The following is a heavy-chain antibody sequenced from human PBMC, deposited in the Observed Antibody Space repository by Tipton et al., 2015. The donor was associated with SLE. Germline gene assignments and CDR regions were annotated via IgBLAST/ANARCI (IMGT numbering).Heavy chain of an antibody. CDR3: ARDEIVVTPAASYQYLYGMDV. J-gene: IGHJ6*02. CDR2: IYYTGRT. V-gene: IGHV4-59*01. CDR1: GGSFRGYY. D-gene: IGHD2-2*01. Sequence: TLSLTCAVYGGSFRGYYWSWIRQPPGKGLEWIGNIYYTGRTNYNPSLKSRVTISLDTSKNQFSRKLSSVTAADTAVYYCARDEIVVTPAASYQYLYGMDVCGQGP.